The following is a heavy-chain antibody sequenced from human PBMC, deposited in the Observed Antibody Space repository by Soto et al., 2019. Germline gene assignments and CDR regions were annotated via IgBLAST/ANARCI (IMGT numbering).Heavy chain of an antibody. CDR3: ARDQYSSGWYKIGYFDY. CDR1: GYTFTSYG. J-gene: IGHJ4*02. D-gene: IGHD6-19*01. CDR2: ISAYNGNT. Sequence: ASVKVSCKASGYTFTSYGISWVRQAPGQGLEWMGWISAYNGNTNYAQKLQGSVTMTTDTSRSTAYMELGSLRSDDTAVYYCARDQYSSGWYKIGYFDYWGQGTLVTVSS. V-gene: IGHV1-18*01.